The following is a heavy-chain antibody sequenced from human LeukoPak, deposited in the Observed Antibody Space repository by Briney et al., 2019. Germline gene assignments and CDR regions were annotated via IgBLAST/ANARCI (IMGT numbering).Heavy chain of an antibody. Sequence: SGPALVKPTQPLTLTCTFPGFSLSTNGMSVTWVRQPPGKALEWLARIDWDDDKYYSASLKTRLTISKDTSKNQVVLTMTNMDPVDTATYYCARCIAATGTVDYWGQGALVTVSS. V-gene: IGHV2-70*11. J-gene: IGHJ4*02. CDR1: GFSLSTNGMS. CDR3: ARCIAATGTVDY. CDR2: IDWDDDK. D-gene: IGHD6-13*01.